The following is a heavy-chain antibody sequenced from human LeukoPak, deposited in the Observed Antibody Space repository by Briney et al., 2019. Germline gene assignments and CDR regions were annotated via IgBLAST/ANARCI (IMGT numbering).Heavy chain of an antibody. D-gene: IGHD4/OR15-4a*01. CDR2: ARNRRKGYST. V-gene: IGHV3-72*01. CDR1: GFTFSDHY. Sequence: GGSLRLSCAASGFTFSDHYIDWVRQAPGKGLEWVGRARNRRKGYSTQYAASVKGRFTFSRDDSENTVYLQMNSLKTEDTAVYFCARIMRVDYGTYYFDYWGPGTLVTVSS. CDR3: ARIMRVDYGTYYFDY. J-gene: IGHJ4*02.